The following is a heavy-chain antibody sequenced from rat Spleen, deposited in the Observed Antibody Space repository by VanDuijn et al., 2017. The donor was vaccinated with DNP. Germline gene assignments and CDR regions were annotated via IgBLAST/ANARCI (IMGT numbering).Heavy chain of an antibody. CDR3: TTDFGRGY. CDR1: GFTFSDYN. Sequence: EVQLVESGGGLVQPGRSLKLSCTVSGFTFSDYNMAWVRQAPKKGLEWVASISANAGSSSYRDSVKGRFTISRHNAENTLYLQMDSLWSEDTATYYRTTDFGRGYWGQGVMVTVSS. J-gene: IGHJ2*01. CDR2: ISANAGSS. D-gene: IGHD4-3*01. V-gene: IGHV5-20*01.